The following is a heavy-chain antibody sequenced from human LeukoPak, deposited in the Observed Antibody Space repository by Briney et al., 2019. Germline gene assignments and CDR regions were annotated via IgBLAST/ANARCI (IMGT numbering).Heavy chain of an antibody. CDR3: ARDPSDDSSGFNFDY. Sequence: ASVKVSCKASGYTFTGYYMHWVRQAPGQGLEWMGIINPSGGSTSYAQKFQGRVTMTRDMSTSTVYMELSSLRSEDTAVYYCARDPSDDSSGFNFDYWGQGTLVTVSS. V-gene: IGHV1-46*01. CDR1: GYTFTGYY. CDR2: INPSGGST. D-gene: IGHD3-22*01. J-gene: IGHJ4*02.